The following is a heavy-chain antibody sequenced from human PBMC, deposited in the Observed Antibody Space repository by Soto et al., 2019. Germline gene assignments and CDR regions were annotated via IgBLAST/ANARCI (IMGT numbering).Heavy chain of an antibody. CDR1: GGTFSSYA. D-gene: IGHD2-15*01. CDR3: ARDRLGYCSGGSCYYTDY. J-gene: IGHJ4*02. V-gene: IGHV1-69*01. Sequence: QVQLVQSGAEVKKPGSSVKVSCKASGGTFSSYAISWVRQAPGQGLEWMGGIIPIFGTANYAQKFQGRVTITADESTSTAYMELSSLRSEDKAVYYCARDRLGYCSGGSCYYTDYWGQGTLVTVSS. CDR2: IIPIFGTA.